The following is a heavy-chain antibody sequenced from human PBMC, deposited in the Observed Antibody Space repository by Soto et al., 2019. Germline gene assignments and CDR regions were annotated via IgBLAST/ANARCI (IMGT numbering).Heavy chain of an antibody. V-gene: IGHV1-69*01. D-gene: IGHD6-13*01. CDR1: GGTFSSYA. J-gene: IGHJ3*02. Sequence: QVQLVQSGAEVKKPGSSVKVSCKASGGTFSSYAISWVRQAPGQGLEWMGGIIPMFGTANYAQKFQGRVTITADESTSTAYMELSSLRSEDTAVHYCERTLPYSRRWQDAFDIWGQGTMVTVSS. CDR2: IIPMFGTA. CDR3: ERTLPYSRRWQDAFDI.